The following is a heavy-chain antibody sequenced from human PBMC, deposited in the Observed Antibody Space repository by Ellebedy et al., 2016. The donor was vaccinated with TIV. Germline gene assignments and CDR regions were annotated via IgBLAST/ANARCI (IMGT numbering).Heavy chain of an antibody. CDR3: ARLARPASGGVIGYAFDI. V-gene: IGHV4-61*01. Sequence: SETLSLXXIVSGGSVRSGTSYWSWIRQPPGQGLVWIGNIYYTGSTNYNPSLQSQVTISVDTSKNQFSLKPSSVTAADTAVYYCARLARPASGGVIGYAFDIWGQGTMVTVSS. D-gene: IGHD3-16*02. J-gene: IGHJ3*02. CDR2: IYYTGST. CDR1: GGSVRSGTSY.